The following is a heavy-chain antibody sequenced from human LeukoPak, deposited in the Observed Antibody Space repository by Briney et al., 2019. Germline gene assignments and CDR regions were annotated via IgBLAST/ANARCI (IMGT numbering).Heavy chain of an antibody. CDR3: ARGFFSSWPADY. CDR2: IYSGGST. Sequence: GGSLRLSCAASGFTVSSNYMSWVRQAPGKGLEWVSVIYSGGSTYYAGSVKGRFTISRDNSKNTLYLQMNSLRAEDTAVYYCARGFFSSWPADYWGQGTLVTVSS. CDR1: GFTVSSNY. V-gene: IGHV3-53*01. J-gene: IGHJ4*02. D-gene: IGHD6-13*01.